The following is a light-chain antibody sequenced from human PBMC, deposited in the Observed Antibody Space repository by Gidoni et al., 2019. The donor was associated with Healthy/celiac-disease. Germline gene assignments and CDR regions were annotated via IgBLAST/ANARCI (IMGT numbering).Light chain of an antibody. CDR1: QGIRSY. CDR2: AAS. V-gene: IGKV1-8*01. J-gene: IGKJ2*01. CDR3: QQYYSYPPT. Sequence: AIRMTQSPSPLSASTGDRVTITCRASQGIRSYLAWYQQKPGKAPKLLIYAASTLQSGVPSRFSGSGSGTDFTLTISCLQSEDFATYYCQQYYSYPPTFGQGTKLEIK.